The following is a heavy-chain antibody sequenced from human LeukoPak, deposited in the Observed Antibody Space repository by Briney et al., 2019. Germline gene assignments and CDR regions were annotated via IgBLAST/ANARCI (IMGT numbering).Heavy chain of an antibody. CDR2: IYPGDSDT. D-gene: IGHD7-27*01. CDR3: ARPPTKLGTYAFDI. J-gene: IGHJ3*02. Sequence: GESLKISCKGSGYSFTSYWIGWVRQMPGKGLXWMWIIYPGDSDTRYSPSFQGQVTISADKSISTAYLQWSSLKASDTAMYYCARPPTKLGTYAFDIWGQGTMVTVSS. CDR1: GYSFTSYW. V-gene: IGHV5-51*01.